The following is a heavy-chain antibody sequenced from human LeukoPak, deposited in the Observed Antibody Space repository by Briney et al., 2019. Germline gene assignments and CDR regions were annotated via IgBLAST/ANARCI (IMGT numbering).Heavy chain of an antibody. CDR2: IYYSGST. V-gene: IGHV4-59*06. D-gene: IGHD3-10*01. J-gene: IGHJ4*02. CDR1: GGSISSYY. CDR3: ARCLGRTMVRGTYLDY. Sequence: SETLSLTCTVSGGSISSYYWSWIRQPPGKGLEWIGYIYYSGSTYYNPSLKSRVTISVDTSKNQFSLKLSSVTAADTAVYYCARCLGRTMVRGTYLDYWGQGTLVIVSS.